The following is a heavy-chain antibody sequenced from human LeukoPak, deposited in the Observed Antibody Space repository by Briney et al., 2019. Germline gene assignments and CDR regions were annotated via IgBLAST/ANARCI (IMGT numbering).Heavy chain of an antibody. J-gene: IGHJ4*02. V-gene: IGHV4-34*01. D-gene: IGHD3-22*01. Sequence: PSETLSLTCAVYGGSFSGYYWSWIRQPPGKGLEWIGEINHSGRTNYNPSLKSRVTISVDTSKNQFSLKLSSVTAADTAVYYCARVLYYDSSGYKYYFDYWGQGTLVTVSS. CDR2: INHSGRT. CDR1: GGSFSGYY. CDR3: ARVLYYDSSGYKYYFDY.